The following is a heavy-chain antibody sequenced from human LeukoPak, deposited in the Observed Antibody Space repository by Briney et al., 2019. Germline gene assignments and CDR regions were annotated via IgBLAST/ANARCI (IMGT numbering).Heavy chain of an antibody. CDR1: GYTFTSYY. V-gene: IGHV1-46*01. CDR2: INPSGGST. CDR3: ARDKFTGPTYYYDSSGYSPDY. D-gene: IGHD3-22*01. Sequence: ASVKVSCKASGYTFTSYYMYWVRQAPGQGLEWMGIINPSGGSTSYAQKFQGRVTMTRDTSTSTVYMELSSLRSEDTAVYYCARDKFTGPTYYYDSSGYSPDYWGQGPLVTVSS. J-gene: IGHJ4*02.